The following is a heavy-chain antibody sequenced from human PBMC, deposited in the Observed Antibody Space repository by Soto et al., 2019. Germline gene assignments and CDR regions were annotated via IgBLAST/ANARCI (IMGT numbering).Heavy chain of an antibody. Sequence: QVQLVQSGAEVKKPGASVKVSCKASGYTFTSYAMHWVRQAPGQRLEWMGWINAGNGNTKYSQKFQGRVTITRDTSASTAYMELSSLRSEDTAVYYCARVLTPLYCSGGSCYSDAFDIWGQGTMVTVSS. CDR1: GYTFTSYA. CDR2: INAGNGNT. V-gene: IGHV1-3*01. CDR3: ARVLTPLYCSGGSCYSDAFDI. J-gene: IGHJ3*02. D-gene: IGHD2-15*01.